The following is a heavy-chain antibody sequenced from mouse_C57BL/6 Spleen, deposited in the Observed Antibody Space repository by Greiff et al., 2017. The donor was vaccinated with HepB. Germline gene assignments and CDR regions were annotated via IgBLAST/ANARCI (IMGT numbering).Heavy chain of an antibody. D-gene: IGHD2-4*01. V-gene: IGHV5-16*01. CDR2: INYDGSST. Sequence: EVMLVESEGGLVQPGSSMKLSCTASGFTFSDYYMAWVRQVPEKGLEWVANINYDGSSTYYLDSLKSRFIISRDNAKNILYLQMSSLKSEDTATYYCAKRGDYDGGYWYFDVWGTGTTVTVSS. CDR3: AKRGDYDGGYWYFDV. J-gene: IGHJ1*03. CDR1: GFTFSDYY.